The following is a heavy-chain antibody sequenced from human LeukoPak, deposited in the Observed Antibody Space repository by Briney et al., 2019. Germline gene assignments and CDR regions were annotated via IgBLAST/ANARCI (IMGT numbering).Heavy chain of an antibody. CDR2: INHSGST. D-gene: IGHD6-13*01. Sequence: SETLSLTCTVSGGSISSGGYYWSWIRQPPGKGLEWIGEINHSGSTNYNPSLKSRVTISVDTSKNQFSLKLSSVTAADTAVYYCARGTYSSSWYYWGQGTLVTVSS. V-gene: IGHV4-39*07. CDR1: GGSISSGGYY. J-gene: IGHJ4*02. CDR3: ARGTYSSSWYY.